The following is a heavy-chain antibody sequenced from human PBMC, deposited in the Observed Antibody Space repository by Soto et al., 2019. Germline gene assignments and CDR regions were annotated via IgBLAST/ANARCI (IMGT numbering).Heavy chain of an antibody. CDR2: INPSGGST. V-gene: IGHV1-46*01. Sequence: GASVKVSCKASGYTFTSYYMRWMRQAPGQGLEWMGIINPSGGSTSYAQKFQGRVTMTRDTSTSTVYMELSSLRSEDTAVYYCARDCGFGETGYYYYGMDVWGQGTTVTVS. D-gene: IGHD3-10*01. CDR1: GYTFTSYY. J-gene: IGHJ6*02. CDR3: ARDCGFGETGYYYYGMDV.